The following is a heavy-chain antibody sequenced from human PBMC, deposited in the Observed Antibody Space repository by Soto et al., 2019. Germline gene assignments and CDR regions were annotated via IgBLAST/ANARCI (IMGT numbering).Heavy chain of an antibody. CDR3: ARAGVIAAAYNWFDP. J-gene: IGHJ5*02. CDR1: GGSISRYY. Sequence: PSETLSLTGTVSGGSISRYYWSWIRQPAGKGLEWIGRIYTSGSTNYNPSLKSRVTMSVDTSKNQFSLKLSSVTAADTAVYYCARAGVIAAAYNWFDPWGQGTLVTVSS. D-gene: IGHD6-13*01. V-gene: IGHV4-4*07. CDR2: IYTSGST.